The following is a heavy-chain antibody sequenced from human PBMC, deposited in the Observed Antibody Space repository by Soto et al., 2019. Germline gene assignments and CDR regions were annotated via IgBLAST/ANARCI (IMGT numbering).Heavy chain of an antibody. CDR3: ARSGSLEMATIRLYFDY. Sequence: GASVKVSCKASGGTFSGYAISWVRQAPGQGLEWMGGIIPIFGTANYAQKFQGRVTITADESTSTAYMELSSLRSEDTAVYYCARSGSLEMATIRLYFDYWGQGTLVTSPQ. V-gene: IGHV1-69*13. J-gene: IGHJ4*02. CDR2: IIPIFGTA. D-gene: IGHD5-12*01. CDR1: GGTFSGYA.